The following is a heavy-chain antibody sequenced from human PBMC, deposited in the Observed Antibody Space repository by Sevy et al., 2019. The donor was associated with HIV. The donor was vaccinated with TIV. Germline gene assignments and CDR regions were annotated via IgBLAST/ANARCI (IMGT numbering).Heavy chain of an antibody. Sequence: SETLSLTCTVSGGSINSDHWNWIRQPPGKGLEWIGYVYYTGGTNYNPSLKNRVTISVDRTKNQFSLKLTSVTAADTAMYYCARRNDFDIWGQGIMVTVSS. CDR3: ARRNDFDI. V-gene: IGHV4-59*08. CDR2: VYYTGGT. J-gene: IGHJ3*02. CDR1: GGSINSDH.